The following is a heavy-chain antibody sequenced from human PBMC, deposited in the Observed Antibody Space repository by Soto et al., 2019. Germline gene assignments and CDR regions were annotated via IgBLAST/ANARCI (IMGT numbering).Heavy chain of an antibody. CDR1: GGSISRNNHF. CDR3: ARLGSSGWYQGSYFDY. D-gene: IGHD6-19*01. Sequence: HLQLQGSGRGLVKASETLSLTCTVSGGSISRNNHFWGWIRQSPGKGLEWIGSIQYGGTTNYNPSLKSRVIMSAETSKNQFSLMMNSVTAADTAVYYCARLGSSGWYQGSYFDYWGQGTLVTVSS. V-gene: IGHV4-39*01. CDR2: IQYGGTT. J-gene: IGHJ4*02.